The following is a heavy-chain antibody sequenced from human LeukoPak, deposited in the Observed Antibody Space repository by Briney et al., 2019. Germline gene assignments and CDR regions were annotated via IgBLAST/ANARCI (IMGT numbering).Heavy chain of an antibody. J-gene: IGHJ6*03. V-gene: IGHV1-2*02. CDR2: VNPASGGT. Sequence: ASVKVSCKASGYTFIAYYMHWVRQAPGQGLEWMGWVNPASGGTNYAQKFQGRVTMTTDTSTSTAYMELRSLRSDDTAVYYCARDQSYWELLPGYYYYYMDVWGKGTTVTISS. D-gene: IGHD1-26*01. CDR3: ARDQSYWELLPGYYYYYMDV. CDR1: GYTFIAYY.